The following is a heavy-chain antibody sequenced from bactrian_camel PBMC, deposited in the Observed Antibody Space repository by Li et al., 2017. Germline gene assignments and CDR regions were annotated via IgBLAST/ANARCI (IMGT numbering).Heavy chain of an antibody. D-gene: IGHD1*01. CDR1: GYTYSVHC. CDR3: NGRFGTDDSLYDY. CDR2: IGGGGGT. V-gene: IGHV3S1*01. J-gene: IGHJ4*01. Sequence: HVQLVESGGGLVQPGGSLRPSCAFSGYTYSVHCMGWVRQAPGKGLEWVSTIGGGGGTSYPDSLKGRFIISGDNAKNTLWLQMNNLKSEDTARYYCNGRFGTDDSLYDYWGQGTQVTVS.